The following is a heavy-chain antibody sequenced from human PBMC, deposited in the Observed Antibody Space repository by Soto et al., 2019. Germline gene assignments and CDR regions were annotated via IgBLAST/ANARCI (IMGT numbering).Heavy chain of an antibody. CDR1: GGSISSGGYS. Sequence: SETLSLTGAVSGGSISSGGYSWSWVRQPTGKGLEWLGYNYHSGSTYYNPSRKSRVAISVDRSKNQFSLKLSSVTAVDTAGDYCARAKDSSGYWGYWGQRTLVTVSS. V-gene: IGHV4-30-2*01. J-gene: IGHJ4*02. D-gene: IGHD3-22*01. CDR3: ARAKDSSGYWGY. CDR2: NYHSGST.